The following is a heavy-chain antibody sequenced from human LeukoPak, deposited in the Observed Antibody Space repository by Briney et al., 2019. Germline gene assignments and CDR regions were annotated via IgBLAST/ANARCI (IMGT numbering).Heavy chain of an antibody. D-gene: IGHD3-10*01. CDR3: ARDGGSGSYHYFDY. CDR2: IRYDGSNK. V-gene: IGHV3-30*02. CDR1: GFTFSSYG. J-gene: IGHJ4*02. Sequence: GGSLRLSCAASGFTFSSYGMHWVRQAPGKGLEWVAFIRYDGSNKYYADSVKGRFTISRDNSKSTLYLQMNSLRAEDTAVYYCARDGGSGSYHYFDYWGQGTLVTVSS.